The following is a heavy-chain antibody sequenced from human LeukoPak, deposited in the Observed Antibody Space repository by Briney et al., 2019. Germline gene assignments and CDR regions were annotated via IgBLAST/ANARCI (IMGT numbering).Heavy chain of an antibody. D-gene: IGHD5-24*01. CDR3: ARECRDGYNPRAGGNWFHR. V-gene: IGHV4-4*02. J-gene: IGHJ5*02. CDR1: GGFISSCNW. Sequence: SETLSLMCAVSGGFISSCNWWGRARPPPGKGLEGIGEIHDSGSTNYNPSLKSRVTISVDKSRNHFSLKLSSVTAADTALYYCARECRDGYNPRAGGNWFHRWGQGTLVTASS. CDR2: IHDSGST.